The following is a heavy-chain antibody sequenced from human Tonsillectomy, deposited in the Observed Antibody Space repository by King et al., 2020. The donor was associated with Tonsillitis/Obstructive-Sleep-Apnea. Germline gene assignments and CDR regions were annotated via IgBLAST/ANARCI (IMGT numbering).Heavy chain of an antibody. CDR1: GFSLSTSGMC. CDR2: IDWDDDK. V-gene: IGHV2-70*11. J-gene: IGHJ3*02. Sequence: VTLKESGPALVKPTQTLTLTCTFSGFSLSTSGMCVSWIRQPPGKALEWLARIDWDDDKYYNKSLNARLTISKDTSKNQVVLTMINMDPAETATYYCARRPNWGLGGAFDIWGQVTMVTVSS. CDR3: ARRPNWGLGGAFDI. D-gene: IGHD7-27*01.